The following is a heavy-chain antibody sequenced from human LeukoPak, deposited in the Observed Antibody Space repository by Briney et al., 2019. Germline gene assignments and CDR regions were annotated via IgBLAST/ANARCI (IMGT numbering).Heavy chain of an antibody. CDR1: GFTFSTYW. Sequence: GGSLRLSCAASGFTFSTYWLSWFRQAPGKGLEWVANIKQDGSEKYYVDSVRGRFTISRDNAKNSLYLQMNTLRAEDTATYYCARSPLKWELPGYWGQGTLVTVSS. D-gene: IGHD1-26*01. CDR3: ARSPLKWELPGY. V-gene: IGHV3-7*01. J-gene: IGHJ4*02. CDR2: IKQDGSEK.